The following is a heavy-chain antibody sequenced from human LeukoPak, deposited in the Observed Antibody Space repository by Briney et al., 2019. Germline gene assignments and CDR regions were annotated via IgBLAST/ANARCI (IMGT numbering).Heavy chain of an antibody. CDR1: GFTFSSYW. V-gene: IGHV3-74*01. J-gene: IGHJ3*02. CDR3: ARGGLNQNDAFDI. D-gene: IGHD3-16*01. Sequence: GGSLRLSCAASGFTFSSYWMHWVRQAPGKGLVWVSRINTDGSSTSYADSVKGRFTISRDNAKNTLYLQMNSLRAEDTAVYYCARGGLNQNDAFDIWGQGTMVTVSS. CDR2: INTDGSST.